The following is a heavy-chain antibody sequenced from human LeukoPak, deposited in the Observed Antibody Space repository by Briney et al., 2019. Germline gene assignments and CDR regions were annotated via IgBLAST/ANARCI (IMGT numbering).Heavy chain of an antibody. Sequence: GGSLRLSCAASGFTFDDYAMHWVRRAPGKGLEGVAFIRYDGSNLYYADSVKGRFTISRDNSKNTLYLQMNSLRAEDTAVYYCAKRAVITVISTYYFYYMDVWGKGTAVTISS. CDR2: IRYDGSNL. CDR3: AKRAVITVISTYYFYYMDV. D-gene: IGHD6-19*01. V-gene: IGHV3-30*02. CDR1: GFTFDDYA. J-gene: IGHJ6*03.